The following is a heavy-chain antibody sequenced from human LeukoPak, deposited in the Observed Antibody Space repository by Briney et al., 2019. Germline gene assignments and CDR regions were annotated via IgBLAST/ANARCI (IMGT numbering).Heavy chain of an antibody. Sequence: ASVKVSCQASGYTFTSYYMHWVRQAPGQGLEWMGGIIPIFGTANYAQKFQGRVTITADESTSTAYMELSSLRSEDTAVYYCAILPPIVVVPAAQGENWFDPWGQGTLVTVSS. D-gene: IGHD2-2*01. CDR2: IIPIFGTA. CDR1: GYTFTSYY. J-gene: IGHJ5*02. V-gene: IGHV1-69*13. CDR3: AILPPIVVVPAAQGENWFDP.